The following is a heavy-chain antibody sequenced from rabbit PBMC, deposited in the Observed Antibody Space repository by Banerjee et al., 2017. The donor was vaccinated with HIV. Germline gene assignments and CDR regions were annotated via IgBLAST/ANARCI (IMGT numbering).Heavy chain of an antibody. V-gene: IGHV1S47*01. CDR2: IEPIFGNT. CDR1: GFDFSSYG. CDR3: VREVAGKFGL. D-gene: IGHD4-1*01. Sequence: QEQLVESGGGLVQPGGSLKLSCKASGFDFSSYGVSWVRQAPGKGLEWIGYIEPIFGNTYYANWVNGRFTISSHNAQNTLYLQLSSLTAADTATYFCVREVAGKFGLWGPGTLVTVS. J-gene: IGHJ6*01.